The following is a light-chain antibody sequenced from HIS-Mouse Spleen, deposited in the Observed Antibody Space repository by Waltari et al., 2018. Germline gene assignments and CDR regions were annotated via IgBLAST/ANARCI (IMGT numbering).Light chain of an antibody. CDR2: KAS. V-gene: IGKV1-5*03. Sequence: DIQMTQSPSTLSASVGDRVTIPCLASQSISSWLAWYQQEPGKAPKLLIYKASSLESGVPARFSGSGSGTEFTLTISSLQADDVGIYYCLQYISYSRTFGQGTKVEIK. CDR1: QSISSW. J-gene: IGKJ1*01. CDR3: LQYISYSRT.